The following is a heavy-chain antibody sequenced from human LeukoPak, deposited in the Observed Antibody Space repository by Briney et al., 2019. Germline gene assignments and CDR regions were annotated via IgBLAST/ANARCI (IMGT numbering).Heavy chain of an antibody. CDR3: AVMHRYYDGSGYWVQ. CDR1: GFTFGSHA. Sequence: GGSLRLSCAASGFTFGSHAMSWVRQAPGKGLEWVSGISTSGGTTSYAESVKGRFTVSRDNPRNTLYMEMNSLRDEDTAVYYCAVMHRYYDGSGYWVQWGQGTLVTASS. D-gene: IGHD3-22*01. J-gene: IGHJ4*02. V-gene: IGHV3-23*01. CDR2: ISTSGGTT.